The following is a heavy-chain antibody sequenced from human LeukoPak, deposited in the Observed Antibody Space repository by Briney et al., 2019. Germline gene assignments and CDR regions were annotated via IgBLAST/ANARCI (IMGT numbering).Heavy chain of an antibody. V-gene: IGHV1-69*13. Sequence: ASVKVSCKASGYTFTSYYMHWVRQAPGQGLEWMGGIIPIFGTANYAQKFQGRVTITADESTSTAYMELSSLRSEDTAVYYCARGAWELGPAGWFDYWGQGTLVTVSS. D-gene: IGHD1-26*01. CDR2: IIPIFGTA. CDR1: GYTFTSYY. CDR3: ARGAWELGPAGWFDY. J-gene: IGHJ4*02.